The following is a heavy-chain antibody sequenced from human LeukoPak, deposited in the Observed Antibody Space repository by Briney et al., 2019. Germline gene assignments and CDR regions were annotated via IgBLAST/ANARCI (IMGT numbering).Heavy chain of an antibody. CDR3: ARDPQGSGNTFDY. Sequence: GGSLRLSCAASGFTFSSYGMHWVRQAPGKGLEWVAVIWYDGSNKYYADSVKGRFTISRDNSKNTLYLQMNSLRAEDTAVYYCARDPQGSGNTFDYWGQGTLVTVSS. CDR2: IWYDGSNK. CDR1: GFTFSSYG. D-gene: IGHD3-10*01. J-gene: IGHJ4*02. V-gene: IGHV3-33*01.